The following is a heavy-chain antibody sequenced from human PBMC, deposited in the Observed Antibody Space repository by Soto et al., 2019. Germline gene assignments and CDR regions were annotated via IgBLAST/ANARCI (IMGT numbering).Heavy chain of an antibody. CDR2: IWADGTTK. V-gene: IGHV3-33*01. Sequence: QVQLVQSGGGVVQPGSSLRLPFAASGFDFGKFGSKWAPQAPGKGLEWVAVIWADGTTKYYAGSVKGRFTISRDNSRNTLYLQMSGLRAEDTAVYFCARERVYDDNYDSFDYWGQGALVTVSS. CDR3: ARERVYDDNYDSFDY. CDR1: GFDFGKFG. J-gene: IGHJ4*02. D-gene: IGHD3-22*01.